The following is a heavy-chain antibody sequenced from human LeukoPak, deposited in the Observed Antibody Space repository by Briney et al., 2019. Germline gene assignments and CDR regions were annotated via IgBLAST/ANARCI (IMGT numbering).Heavy chain of an antibody. D-gene: IGHD2-2*03. CDR1: GFTFGDYT. J-gene: IGHJ4*02. V-gene: IGHV3-49*04. Sequence: GGSLRLSCTASGFTFGDYTMSWVRQAPGKGLEWVGFIRNKAYGGTTEYAASVKGRFTISRDDSKSIAYLQMNSLKTEDTAVYYCSVDIGDFWGQGTLVTVSS. CDR3: SVDIGDF. CDR2: IRNKAYGGTT.